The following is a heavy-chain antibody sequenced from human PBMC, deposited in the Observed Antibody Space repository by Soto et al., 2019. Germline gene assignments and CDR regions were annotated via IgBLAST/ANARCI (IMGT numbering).Heavy chain of an antibody. CDR1: GFTFSSYG. Sequence: GGSLRLSCAASGFTFSSYGMHWVRQAPGKGLEWVAVIWYDGSNKYYADSVKGRFTISRDNSKNTLYLQMNSLRAEDTAVYYCARVRRAMALEDVRADAFDIWGQGTMVTVSS. V-gene: IGHV3-33*08. J-gene: IGHJ3*02. CDR2: IWYDGSNK. D-gene: IGHD5-18*01. CDR3: ARVRRAMALEDVRADAFDI.